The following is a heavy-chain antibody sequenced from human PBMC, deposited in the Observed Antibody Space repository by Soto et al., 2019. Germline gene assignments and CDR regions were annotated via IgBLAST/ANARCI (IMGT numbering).Heavy chain of an antibody. D-gene: IGHD3-10*01. Sequence: QVQLVQSGAEVKKPGSSVKVSCKASGGTFSSYAISWVRQAPGQGLEWMGGIIPIFGTANYAQKFQGRVTITADESTSTAYMELSSLRSEDTAVYYWAREGGVTMVRGVISDYWGQGTLVTVSS. CDR1: GGTFSSYA. CDR3: AREGGVTMVRGVISDY. V-gene: IGHV1-69*12. J-gene: IGHJ4*02. CDR2: IIPIFGTA.